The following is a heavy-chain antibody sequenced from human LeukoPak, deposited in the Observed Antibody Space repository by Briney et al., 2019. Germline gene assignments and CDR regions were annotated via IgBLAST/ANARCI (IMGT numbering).Heavy chain of an antibody. CDR2: ISSTSSYI. CDR1: GFTFSDYY. CDR3: ARGIPYYYYVMDV. J-gene: IGHJ6*02. V-gene: IGHV3-11*05. Sequence: GGSLRLSCAASGFTFSDYYMSWIRQAPGKGLEWVSYISSTSSYINYADSVKGRSTISRDNANNSLYLQMNSLRAEDTAVYYCARGIPYYYYVMDVWGQGTTVTVSS.